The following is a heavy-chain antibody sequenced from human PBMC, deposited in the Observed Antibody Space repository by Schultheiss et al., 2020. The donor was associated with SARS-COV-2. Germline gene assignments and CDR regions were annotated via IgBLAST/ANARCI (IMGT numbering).Heavy chain of an antibody. Sequence: TCAVYGGSFSGYYWSWIRQPPGKGLEWIGEINHSGSTYYNPSLKSRVTISVDTSKNQFSLKLSSVTAADTAVYYCVRTSGSYVLDYWGQGTLVTVSS. J-gene: IGHJ4*02. CDR1: GGSFSGYY. CDR3: VRTSGSYVLDY. D-gene: IGHD1-26*01. V-gene: IGHV4-34*01. CDR2: INHSGST.